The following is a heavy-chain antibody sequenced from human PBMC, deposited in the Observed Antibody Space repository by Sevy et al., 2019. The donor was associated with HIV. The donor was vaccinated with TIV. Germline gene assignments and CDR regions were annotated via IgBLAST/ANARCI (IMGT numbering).Heavy chain of an antibody. CDR1: GFTFRSYE. CDR3: ARKVGYYYYYGMDV. J-gene: IGHJ6*02. V-gene: IGHV3-48*03. Sequence: GGSLRLSCEGSGFTFRSYEMNWVRQAPGKGLEWISYIYASGSPIYYSDSVRGRFTISRDDAKNSLYLQMDDLRVEDTATYYCARKVGYYYYYGMDVWGQGTTVTVSS. CDR2: IYASGSPI.